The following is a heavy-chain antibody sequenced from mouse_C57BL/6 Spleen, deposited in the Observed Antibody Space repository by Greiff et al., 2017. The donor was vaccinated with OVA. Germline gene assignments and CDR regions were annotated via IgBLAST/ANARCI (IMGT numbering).Heavy chain of an antibody. D-gene: IGHD1-1*01. CDR2: ISDGGSYT. Sequence: EVMLVESGGGLVKPGGSLKLSCAASGFTFSSYAMSWVRQTPEKRLEWVATISDGGSYTYYPDNVKGRFTISRDNAKNNLYLQMSHLKSEDTAMYYCARALYGSSYVWYFDVWGTGTTVTVSS. CDR1: GFTFSSYA. J-gene: IGHJ1*03. CDR3: ARALYGSSYVWYFDV. V-gene: IGHV5-4*03.